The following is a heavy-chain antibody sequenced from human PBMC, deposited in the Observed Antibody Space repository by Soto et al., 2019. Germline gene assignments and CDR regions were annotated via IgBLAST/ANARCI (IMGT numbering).Heavy chain of an antibody. Sequence: EVQLLESGGRLVQPGGSLRLSCAASGFTFSSYAMSWVRQAPGKGLEWVSAISGSGGSTYYADSVKGRFTISRDNSKNTLYLQMNSLRAEDTAVYYCATAGYYDSSGYWDYWGQGTLVTVSS. CDR1: GFTFSSYA. V-gene: IGHV3-23*01. D-gene: IGHD3-22*01. J-gene: IGHJ4*02. CDR2: ISGSGGST. CDR3: ATAGYYDSSGYWDY.